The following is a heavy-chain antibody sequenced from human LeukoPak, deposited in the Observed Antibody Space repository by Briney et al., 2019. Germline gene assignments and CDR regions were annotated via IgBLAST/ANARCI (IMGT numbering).Heavy chain of an antibody. CDR2: ISYDGSNK. CDR3: AKAYYDILSPGDY. V-gene: IGHV3-30*18. J-gene: IGHJ4*02. D-gene: IGHD3-9*01. CDR1: GFTFSSYG. Sequence: PGRSLRLSCAASGFTFSSYGMHWVRQAPGKGLEWVAVISYDGSNKYYADSVKGRFTISRDNSKDTLYLQMNSLRAEDTAVYYCAKAYYDILSPGDYWGQGTLVTVSS.